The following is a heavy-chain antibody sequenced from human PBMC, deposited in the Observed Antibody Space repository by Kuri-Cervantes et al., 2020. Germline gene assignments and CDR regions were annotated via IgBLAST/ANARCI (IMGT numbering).Heavy chain of an antibody. CDR1: GFSFSNYA. V-gene: IGHV4-34*01. D-gene: IGHD3-22*01. CDR3: ARGEISGYYYGFDY. J-gene: IGHJ4*02. CDR2: INHSGST. Sequence: ESLKISCAASGFSFSNYAMHWVRQPPGKGLEWIGEINHSGSTNYNPSLKSRVTISVDTSKNQFSLKLSSVTAADTAVYYCARGEISGYYYGFDYWGQGTLVTVSS.